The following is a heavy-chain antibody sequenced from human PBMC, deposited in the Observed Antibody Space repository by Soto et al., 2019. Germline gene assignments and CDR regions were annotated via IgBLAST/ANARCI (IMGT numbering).Heavy chain of an antibody. D-gene: IGHD6-19*01. Sequence: SETLSLTCAVSGGSMINNYWSWIRQPPGKGLEWIAYIYYNGNTDYNPSLKSRVTISVDTSKNQLYLKMTSVTAADTAVYYCVKGGWYVDSWGKGTLVTVAS. V-gene: IGHV4-59*01. CDR3: VKGGWYVDS. CDR2: IYYNGNT. CDR1: GGSMINNY. J-gene: IGHJ5*01.